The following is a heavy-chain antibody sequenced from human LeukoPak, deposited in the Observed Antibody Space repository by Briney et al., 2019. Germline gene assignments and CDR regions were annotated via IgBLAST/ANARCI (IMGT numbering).Heavy chain of an antibody. V-gene: IGHV4-39*01. J-gene: IGHJ4*02. CDR3: ARLFEGYYFDY. CDR2: IYYSGST. CDR1: GGSISSSSYY. Sequence: SETLSLTCTVSGGSISSSSYYWGWLRQPPGKGLEWIGSIYYSGSTYYNPSLKSRVTISVDTSENQFSLKLSSVTAADTAVYYCARLFEGYYFDYWGQGTLVTVSS.